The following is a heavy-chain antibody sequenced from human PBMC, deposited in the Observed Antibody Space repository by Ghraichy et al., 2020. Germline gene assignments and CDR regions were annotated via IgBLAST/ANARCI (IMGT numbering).Heavy chain of an antibody. CDR2: IRYDGSNK. Sequence: GGSLRLSCAASGFTFSSYGMHWVHQAPGKGLEWVAFIRYDGSNKYYADPVKGRFTISRDNSKNTLYLQMNSPRAADTAVFYSKTSGDATSIDYWGQGTLVIVS. CDR1: GFTFSSYG. CDR3: KTSGDATSIDY. J-gene: IGHJ4*02. V-gene: IGHV3-30*02. D-gene: IGHD2-15*01.